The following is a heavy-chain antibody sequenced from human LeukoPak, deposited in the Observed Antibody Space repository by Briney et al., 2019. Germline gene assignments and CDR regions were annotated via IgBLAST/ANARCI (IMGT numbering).Heavy chain of an antibody. CDR1: GYTFTGYY. CDR2: INPNSGGT. D-gene: IGHD5-18*01. V-gene: IGHV1-2*02. J-gene: IGHJ4*02. CDR3: ARGGLRTAMVTGYFDY. Sequence: GASVHVSCKGTGYTFTGYYMHSVRQAPGQGLEWMGWINPNSGGTNYAQKFQGRVTMTRDTSISTAYMELRRLRSDDTAVYYCARGGLRTAMVTGYFDYWGQGTLVTVSS.